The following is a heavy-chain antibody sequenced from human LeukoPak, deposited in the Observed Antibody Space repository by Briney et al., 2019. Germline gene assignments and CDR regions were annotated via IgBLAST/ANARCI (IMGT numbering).Heavy chain of an antibody. J-gene: IGHJ3*02. CDR3: AGAYYYDSSESPLIAFDI. D-gene: IGHD3-22*01. V-gene: IGHV1-69*13. CDR1: GGTFSSYA. CDR2: IIPISGTA. Sequence: SVKVSCKASGGTFSSYAISWVRQAPGQGLEWMGGIIPISGTANYAQKFQGRVTITADESTSTAYMELSSLRSEDTAVYYCAGAYYYDSSESPLIAFDIWGQGTMVTVSS.